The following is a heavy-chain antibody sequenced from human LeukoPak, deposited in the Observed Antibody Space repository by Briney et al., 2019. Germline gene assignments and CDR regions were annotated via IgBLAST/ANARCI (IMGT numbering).Heavy chain of an antibody. CDR3: ARGMAVSPNWFDP. Sequence: GGSLRLSCAASGFIFSDFGLHWVRQAPGKGLEWVAFIRYDGSNKYYADSVKGRFTISRDNAKNSVYLQMNSLRAEDTAVYYCARGMAVSPNWFDPWGQGTLVTVSS. CDR2: IRYDGSNK. J-gene: IGHJ5*02. D-gene: IGHD5-24*01. V-gene: IGHV3-30*02. CDR1: GFIFSDFG.